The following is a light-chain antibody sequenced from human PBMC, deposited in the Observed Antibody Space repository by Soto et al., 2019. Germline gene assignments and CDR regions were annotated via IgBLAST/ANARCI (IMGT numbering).Light chain of an antibody. CDR1: QSFSTSY. Sequence: EIVLTQSPGTLSLSPGDRATLSCRASQSFSTSYLAWYQHKPGQAPRLLIYNTFTRATGIPDRFSGSGSGTDFTLTISRLEPEDFAVYYCQQYGGSPFTFGPRTKVDIK. CDR3: QQYGGSPFT. V-gene: IGKV3-20*01. CDR2: NTF. J-gene: IGKJ3*01.